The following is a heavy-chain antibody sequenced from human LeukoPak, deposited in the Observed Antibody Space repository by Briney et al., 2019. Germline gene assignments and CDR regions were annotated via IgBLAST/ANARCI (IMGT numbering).Heavy chain of an antibody. CDR3: ARKAPKKGWFDP. V-gene: IGHV4-4*09. CDR2: THPSGNT. J-gene: IGHJ5*02. CDR1: GGSNNSYY. Sequence: SETLSLTCTVSGGSNNSYYWSWIRQPPGKGLEWIGYTHPSGNTNYSPSLKSRVTISIDTSRNQFSLKLSSVTAADTAVYYCARKAPKKGWFDPWGQGTLVTVSS.